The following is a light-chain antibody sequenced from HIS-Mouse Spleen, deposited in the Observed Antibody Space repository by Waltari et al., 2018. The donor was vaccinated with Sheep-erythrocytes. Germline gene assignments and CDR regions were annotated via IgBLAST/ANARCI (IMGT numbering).Light chain of an antibody. V-gene: IGKV1D-13*01. CDR2: NSS. CDR1: QGISSA. J-gene: IGKJ1*01. CDR3: QQFNNYPRT. Sequence: AIQLTQSPSSLSASVGDRVTITCRASQGISSALAWYQQKPGKAPKLLIYNSSSWESGVPSRFSGSESGTDFTLTISSLQPEDFATYYCQQFNNYPRTFGQGTKVEIK.